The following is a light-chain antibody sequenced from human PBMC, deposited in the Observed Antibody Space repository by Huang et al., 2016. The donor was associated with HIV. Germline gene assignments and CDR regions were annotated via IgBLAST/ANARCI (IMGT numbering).Light chain of an antibody. Sequence: ISQTQSPSSLSASTGDRVTITCRANQDINNFLAWYQQRPGSVPKLLLYAASTLQSGVPSRFSGNGSGTDFTLTIGCLHSEDVATYYCQQYDIHPLTFGPGTRVDIK. V-gene: IGKV1-8*01. CDR2: AAS. CDR3: QQYDIHPLT. CDR1: QDINNF. J-gene: IGKJ3*01.